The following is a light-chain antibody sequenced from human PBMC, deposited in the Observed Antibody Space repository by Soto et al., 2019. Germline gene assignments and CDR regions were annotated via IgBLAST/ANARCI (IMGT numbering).Light chain of an antibody. CDR2: DVS. CDR1: SSDVGGYNY. Sequence: QSALTQPRSVSGSPGQSVTISCTGTSSDVGGYNYVSWYQQHPGKAPKVMIYDVSERPSGVPDLFSGSKSGNTASLTISGLQAEDEAEYYCCSYAGSPRYVLGTGTKVTVL. J-gene: IGLJ1*01. CDR3: CSYAGSPRYV. V-gene: IGLV2-11*01.